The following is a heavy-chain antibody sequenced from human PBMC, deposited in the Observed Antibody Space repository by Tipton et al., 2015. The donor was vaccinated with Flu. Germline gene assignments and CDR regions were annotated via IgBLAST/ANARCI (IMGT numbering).Heavy chain of an antibody. J-gene: IGHJ4*02. Sequence: TLSLTCAVYGGSFSGYYWSWIRRPPGKGLEWIGEINHRGSPNCNPSLKSRVTVSVDTSKNQFSLKVTSLTAADTAVYYCARGSGYANAYLDFWGQGTLVTVSS. CDR3: ARGSGYANAYLDF. D-gene: IGHD5-12*01. CDR1: GGSFSGYY. V-gene: IGHV4-34*01. CDR2: INHRGSP.